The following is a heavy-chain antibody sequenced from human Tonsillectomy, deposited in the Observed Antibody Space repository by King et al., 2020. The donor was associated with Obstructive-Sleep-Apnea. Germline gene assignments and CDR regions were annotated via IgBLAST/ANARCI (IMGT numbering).Heavy chain of an antibody. J-gene: IGHJ4*02. D-gene: IGHD2-21*01. CDR2: IYYSWST. CDR3: ARGGVSAPLYYFDY. Sequence: QLQESGPGLVKPSETLSLTCTVSGGSISSYYWSWIRQPPGKGLEWVGYIYYSWSTKYHPSPKSQVTILVDTSKNQFSLKLSSVTAADTAVYYCARGGVSAPLYYFDYWGQGTLVTVSS. CDR1: GGSISSYY. V-gene: IGHV4-59*01.